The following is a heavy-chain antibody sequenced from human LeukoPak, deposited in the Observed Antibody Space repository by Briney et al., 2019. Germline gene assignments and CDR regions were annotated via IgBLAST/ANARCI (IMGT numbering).Heavy chain of an antibody. Sequence: GGSLRLSCAASGFTFDDYAMHWVRQAPGKGLEWVSGISWNSGSIGYADSVKGRFTISRDNAKNSLYLQMNSLRAEDTALYYCAKDIDYYGSGSYHPGAFDIWGQGTMVTVSS. D-gene: IGHD3-10*01. CDR1: GFTFDDYA. CDR2: ISWNSGSI. J-gene: IGHJ3*02. CDR3: AKDIDYYGSGSYHPGAFDI. V-gene: IGHV3-9*01.